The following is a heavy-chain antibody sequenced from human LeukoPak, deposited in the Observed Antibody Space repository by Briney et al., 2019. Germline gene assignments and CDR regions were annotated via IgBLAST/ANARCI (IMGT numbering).Heavy chain of an antibody. V-gene: IGHV1-69*01. CDR1: GGTFSSYA. J-gene: IGHJ4*02. CDR3: AREVGIRGHFDY. Sequence: SVKVSCKASGGTFSSYAISWVRQAPGQGLEWMGGIIPIFGTANYAQKFQGRVTITADESTSTAYMELSSLRSEDTAAYFCAREVGIRGHFDYWGRGTPVTVSS. D-gene: IGHD1-26*01. CDR2: IIPIFGTA.